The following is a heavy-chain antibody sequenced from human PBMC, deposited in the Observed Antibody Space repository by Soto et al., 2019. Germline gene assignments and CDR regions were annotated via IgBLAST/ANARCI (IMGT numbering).Heavy chain of an antibody. V-gene: IGHV3-15*07. CDR2: IRSRSGTT. J-gene: IGHJ4*02. CDR1: GFSFSKAW. Sequence: EVQLVESGGGLVKPGGSLRLSCAASGFSFSKAWMNWVRQAPGKGLEWVGRIRSRSGTTDYAAPVKGRFTISRDESKYTLYLQMNSLKGEETAVYFCTTSGNPNIVDHWGQGTLVIVSS. CDR3: TTSGNPNIVDH.